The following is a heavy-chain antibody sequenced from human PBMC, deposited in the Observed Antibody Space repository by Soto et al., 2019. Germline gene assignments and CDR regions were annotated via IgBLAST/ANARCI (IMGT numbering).Heavy chain of an antibody. Sequence: GGSLRLSCAASGFTFSSYPMHWVRQAPGKGLEWVAVISYDETSKYYADSVKGRFTISRDNSKNTLYLQMNSLRAEDTAVYYCVRCWGTGDGSNLGYNWIDPWGQGTLVTVSS. CDR1: GFTFSSYP. CDR2: ISYDETSK. V-gene: IGHV3-30-3*01. D-gene: IGHD1-1*01. CDR3: VRCWGTGDGSNLGYNWIDP. J-gene: IGHJ5*02.